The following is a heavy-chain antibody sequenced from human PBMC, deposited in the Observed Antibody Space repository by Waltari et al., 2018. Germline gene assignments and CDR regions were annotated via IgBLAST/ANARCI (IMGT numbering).Heavy chain of an antibody. CDR2: VSAYNGNT. CDR1: GYTFTSYG. D-gene: IGHD3-22*01. CDR3: ARVGDDSSGYYPYYYYYGMDV. Sequence: QVQLVQSGAEVKKPGASAKVSCKASGYTFTSYGISWVRQAPGQGLEWMGGVSAYNGNTNYAQKLQGTVTMTTDTSTSTAYMELRSLRSDDTAVYYCARVGDDSSGYYPYYYYYGMDVWGQGTTVTVSS. J-gene: IGHJ6*02. V-gene: IGHV1-18*01.